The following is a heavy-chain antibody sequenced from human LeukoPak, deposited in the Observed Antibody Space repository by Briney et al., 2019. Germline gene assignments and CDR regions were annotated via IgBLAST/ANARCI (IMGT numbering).Heavy chain of an antibody. CDR1: GFTFSTYW. Sequence: GGSLRLSCAASGFTFSTYWMHWVRQAPGKGLEWVSSISSSSSYIYYADSVKGRFTISRDNAKNSLYLQMNSLRAEDTAVYYCASLRGFYDFWSGYYTDYYGMDVWGQGTTVTVSS. D-gene: IGHD3-3*01. V-gene: IGHV3-21*01. J-gene: IGHJ6*02. CDR3: ASLRGFYDFWSGYYTDYYGMDV. CDR2: ISSSSSYI.